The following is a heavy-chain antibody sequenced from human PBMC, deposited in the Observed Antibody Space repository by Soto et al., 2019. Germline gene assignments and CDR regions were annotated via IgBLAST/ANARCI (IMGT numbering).Heavy chain of an antibody. CDR2: INPSNST. Sequence: ASVKVSCKASGYTFTSYSMHWVRQAPGQGLEWMGIINPSNSTTYAQKFQGRVTMTRDTSTSTVYMELSSLRSEDTAVYYCATVYCSGGGCYSIDYWG. J-gene: IGHJ4*01. CDR1: GYTFTSYS. CDR3: ATVYCSGGGCYSIDY. V-gene: IGHV1-46*03. D-gene: IGHD2-15*01.